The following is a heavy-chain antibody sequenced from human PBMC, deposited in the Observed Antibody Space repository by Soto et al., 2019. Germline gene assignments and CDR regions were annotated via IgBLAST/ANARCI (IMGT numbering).Heavy chain of an antibody. CDR1: GFTFSTYS. J-gene: IGHJ4*02. V-gene: IGHV3-21*01. CDR2: ISSSSIYI. D-gene: IGHD1-1*01. Sequence: EVQLVESGGGLVKPGGSLRLSCAASGFTFSTYSMNWVRQAPGKGLEWVSSISSSSIYIYYADSVKGRFTISRDNAKNSLYLQMNSLRAEDTAEYYCASDEGLTNSWKSDYWGQGTLVTVSS. CDR3: ASDEGLTNSWKSDY.